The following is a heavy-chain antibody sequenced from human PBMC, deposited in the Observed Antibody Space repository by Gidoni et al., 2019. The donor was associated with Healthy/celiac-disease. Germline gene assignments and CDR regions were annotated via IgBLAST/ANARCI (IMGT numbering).Heavy chain of an antibody. CDR2: IYYSGST. V-gene: IGHV4-39*01. D-gene: IGHD6-13*01. J-gene: IGHJ4*02. Sequence: QLQLQESGPGLVKPSETPSLTCTVSGGPISSSSYYWGRIRQPQGKGLAWIGSIYYSGSTYYSPSLKSRVTISVDTSKNQFSLKLSSVTAADTAVYYCARSGGRLVAAAGTNYFDYWGQGTLVTVSS. CDR3: ARSGGRLVAAAGTNYFDY. CDR1: GGPISSSSYY.